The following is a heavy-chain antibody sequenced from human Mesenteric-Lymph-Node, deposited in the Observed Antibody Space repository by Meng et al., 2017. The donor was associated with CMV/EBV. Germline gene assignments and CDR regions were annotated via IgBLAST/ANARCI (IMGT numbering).Heavy chain of an antibody. CDR1: GDTVSSNNAA. Sequence: SQTPSLTCVISGDTVSSNNAAWNWIRQSPSRGLEWLGRTLYRSEWYHHYADSVKSRITVNADTSKNQFSLQLNSVTPEDTAVYYCVRAPSAWSGFYFDFWGQGTLVTVSS. J-gene: IGHJ4*02. V-gene: IGHV6-1*01. D-gene: IGHD3-10*02. CDR3: VRAPSAWSGFYFDF. CDR2: TLYRSEWYH.